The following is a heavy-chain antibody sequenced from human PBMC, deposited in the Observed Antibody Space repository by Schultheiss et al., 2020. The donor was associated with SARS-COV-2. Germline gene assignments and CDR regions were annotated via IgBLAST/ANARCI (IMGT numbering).Heavy chain of an antibody. J-gene: IGHJ3*02. Sequence: GGSLRLSCAASGFTFSSYGMHWVRQAPGKGLEWVAVIWYDGSNKHYADSVKGRFTISRDNAKNSLYLQMNSLRSVDTAVYYCASPLPLAYYYDSSGYFPLDAFDIWGQGTMVTVSS. CDR2: IWYDGSNK. CDR1: GFTFSSYG. CDR3: ASPLPLAYYYDSSGYFPLDAFDI. V-gene: IGHV3-33*08. D-gene: IGHD3-22*01.